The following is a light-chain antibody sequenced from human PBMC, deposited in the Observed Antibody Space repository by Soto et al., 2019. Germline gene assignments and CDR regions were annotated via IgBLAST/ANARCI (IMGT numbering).Light chain of an antibody. J-gene: IGLJ3*02. V-gene: IGLV2-14*01. CDR1: SSDVGSYNY. Sequence: QSALTQPASVSGSPGQSITISCTGTSSDVGSYNYLSWYQQHPGKAPKLMIYEVSTRPSGVSNRLSGSKSGNTASLTISGLQAEDEANYYGSSYTSISTRVFGGGTQLTVL. CDR2: EVS. CDR3: SSYTSISTRV.